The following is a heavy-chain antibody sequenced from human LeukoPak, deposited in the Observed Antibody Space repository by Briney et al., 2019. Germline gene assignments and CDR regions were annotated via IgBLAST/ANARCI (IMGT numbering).Heavy chain of an antibody. D-gene: IGHD3-22*01. CDR3: ASSYFDNSLHAYDI. V-gene: IGHV3-7*01. J-gene: IGHJ3*02. CDR2: IKQDGSEM. CDR1: GFTFSSYE. Sequence: PGGSLRLSCAASGFTFSSYEMNWVRQAPGKGLEWVANIKQDGSEMYYVDSVKGRFTISRDNTKNSLFLHMSSLRAEDTAVYFCASSYFDNSLHAYDIWGQGTMVTVSS.